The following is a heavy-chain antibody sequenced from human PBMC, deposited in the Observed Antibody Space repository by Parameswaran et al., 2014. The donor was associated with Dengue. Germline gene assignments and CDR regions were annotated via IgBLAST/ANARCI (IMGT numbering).Heavy chain of an antibody. Sequence: RWIRQPPGKGLEWVSYISSSGSTIYYADSVKGRFTISRDNAKNSLYLQMNSLRAEDTAVYYCARDIMTIRLLWDYYYYGMDVWGPRDHGHRLL. CDR2: ISSSGSTI. CDR3: ARDIMTIRLLWDYYYYGMDV. J-gene: IGHJ6*01. D-gene: IGHD3-10*01. V-gene: IGHV3-11*01.